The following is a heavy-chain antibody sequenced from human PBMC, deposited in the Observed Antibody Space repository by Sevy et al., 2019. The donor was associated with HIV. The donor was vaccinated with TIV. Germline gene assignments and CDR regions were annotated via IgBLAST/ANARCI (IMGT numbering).Heavy chain of an antibody. J-gene: IGHJ4*02. V-gene: IGHV1-18*01. CDR2: ISPLNGDT. Sequence: ASVKVSCEASGYIFSTYRISWVRRAPGQGLEWLGWISPLNGDTNYVQRFQDRVTMITDTSTSTAFMELRSLRADDTAVYYCARAYCSGGRCYSLAYWGQGTLVTVSS. D-gene: IGHD2-15*01. CDR1: GYIFSTYR. CDR3: ARAYCSGGRCYSLAY.